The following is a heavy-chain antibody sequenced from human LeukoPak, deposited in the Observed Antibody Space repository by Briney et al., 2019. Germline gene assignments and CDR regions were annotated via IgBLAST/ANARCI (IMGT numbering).Heavy chain of an antibody. CDR1: GGDFNTHI. CDR3: ARGKYCSGGECYSVRTSYDGFDS. J-gene: IGHJ5*01. V-gene: IGHV1-69*02. Sequence: SVKVSCRASGGDFNTHIINWVRQAPGQGLEWMGRIIPMRNLVNYAHRFKGRVIITAEKSRRTAYMELSALTSDDTAVYYCARGKYCSGGECYSVRTSYDGFDSWGQGTVVSVSS. CDR2: IIPMRNLV. D-gene: IGHD2-8*02.